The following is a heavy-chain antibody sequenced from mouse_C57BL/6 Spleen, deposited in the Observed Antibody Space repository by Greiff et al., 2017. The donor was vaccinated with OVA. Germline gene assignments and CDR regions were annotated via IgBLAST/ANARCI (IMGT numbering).Heavy chain of an antibody. J-gene: IGHJ2*01. Sequence: LVESGAELVKPGASVKLSCKASGYTFTEYTIHWVKQRSGQGLEWIGWFYPGSGSIKYNEKFKDKATLTADKSSSTVYMELSRLTSEDSAVYFCARHEDRYYSNYYFDYWGQGTTLTVSS. CDR2: FYPGSGSI. CDR3: ARHEDRYYSNYYFDY. D-gene: IGHD2-5*01. CDR1: GYTFTEYT. V-gene: IGHV1-62-2*01.